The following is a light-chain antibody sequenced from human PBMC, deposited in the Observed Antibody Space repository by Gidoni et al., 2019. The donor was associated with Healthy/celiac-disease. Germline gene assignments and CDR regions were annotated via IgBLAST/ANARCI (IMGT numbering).Light chain of an antibody. CDR3: QQRSNWPPVT. CDR2: DAS. J-gene: IGKJ5*01. Sequence: EIVLTQSPATLSLSPGERATLSCRASQSVSSYLAWYQQQPGQAPSLLIYDASNRATGIPARFSGSGSGTDFTLTISSLEPEDFAVYDCQQRSNWPPVTFGQGTRLEIK. V-gene: IGKV3-11*01. CDR1: QSVSSY.